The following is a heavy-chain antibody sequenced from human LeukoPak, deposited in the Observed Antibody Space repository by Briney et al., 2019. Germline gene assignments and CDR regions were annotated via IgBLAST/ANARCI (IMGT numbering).Heavy chain of an antibody. CDR3: AREYYDNSGGEDAFDI. CDR2: IYSGGST. Sequence: GGSLRLSCAASGFTVSSNYMNWVSQAPGKGLEWVSVIYSGGSTFYADSVEGRFTISRDNSNNTLYLQMTSLRAEDTAMYYCAREYYDNSGGEDAFDIWGPGTMVTVSS. V-gene: IGHV3-53*01. J-gene: IGHJ3*02. CDR1: GFTVSSNY. D-gene: IGHD3-22*01.